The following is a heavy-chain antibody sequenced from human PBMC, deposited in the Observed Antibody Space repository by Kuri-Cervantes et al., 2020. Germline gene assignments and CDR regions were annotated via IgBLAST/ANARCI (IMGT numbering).Heavy chain of an antibody. Sequence: ASVKVSCKASGYTFTGYYMHWVRQAPGQGLEWMGWINPKSGGTNYAQKFQGRVTITRDMPTRTAYMELSSLRSEDTALYYCAADPKCSGSYTAYWGQGSLVTVSS. V-gene: IGHV1-2*02. CDR2: INPKSGGT. CDR1: GYTFTGYY. D-gene: IGHD1-26*01. J-gene: IGHJ4*02. CDR3: AADPKCSGSYTAY.